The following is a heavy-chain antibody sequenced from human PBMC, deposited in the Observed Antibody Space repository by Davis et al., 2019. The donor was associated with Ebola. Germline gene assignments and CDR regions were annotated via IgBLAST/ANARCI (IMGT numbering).Heavy chain of an antibody. CDR1: GFTFSSYW. D-gene: IGHD3-16*01. Sequence: GESLKISCAASGFTFSSYWMHWVRQAPGKGLVWVSRINSDGSSTSYADSVKGRFTISRDNAKNTLYLQMNSLRAEDTAVYYCATMGGDYIWGSYYFDYWGQGTLVTVSS. CDR3: ATMGGDYIWGSYYFDY. CDR2: INSDGSST. V-gene: IGHV3-74*01. J-gene: IGHJ4*02.